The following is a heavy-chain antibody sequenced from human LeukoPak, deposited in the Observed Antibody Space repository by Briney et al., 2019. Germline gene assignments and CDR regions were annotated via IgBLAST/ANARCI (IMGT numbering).Heavy chain of an antibody. CDR3: AKDVYDSGSYGYFQF. V-gene: IGHV3-23*01. CDR2: IVGSGGST. CDR1: GFTFSSYA. Sequence: PGGSLRLSCAASGFTFSSYAMSWVRQAPGKGLEWVSTIVGSGGSTYYADSVKGRFTISRDNSKTTLYLQMNSVRAADKGVYYCAKDVYDSGSYGYFQFWGQGTLVTVCS. D-gene: IGHD3-10*01. J-gene: IGHJ4*02.